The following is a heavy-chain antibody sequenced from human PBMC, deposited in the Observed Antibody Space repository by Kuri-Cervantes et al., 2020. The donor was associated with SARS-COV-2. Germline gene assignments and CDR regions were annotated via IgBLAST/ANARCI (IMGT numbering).Heavy chain of an antibody. J-gene: IGHJ4*02. CDR3: ARISGFSYGYSDY. CDR2: IYYSGST. V-gene: IGHV4-39*07. Sequence: GSLRLSCTVSGGSISSSSYYRGWIRQPPGKGLEWIGSIYYSGSTYYNPSLKSRVTISVDTSKNQFSLKLSSVTAADTAVYYCARISGFSYGYSDYWGQGILVTVSS. D-gene: IGHD5-18*01. CDR1: GGSISSSSYY.